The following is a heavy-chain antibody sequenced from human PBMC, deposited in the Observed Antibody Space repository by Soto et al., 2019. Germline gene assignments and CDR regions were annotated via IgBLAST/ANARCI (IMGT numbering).Heavy chain of an antibody. Sequence: QVQLQESGPGLVKPSGTLSLTCAVSGGSISSTDWWSWVRQPPGKGLEWIGEIYHGGSTNYNPSLKNRVTISVDRSKNQFSLKLTSVTAADTAVYYWASSKSGGSYYFDYWGQGTLVTVSS. J-gene: IGHJ4*02. CDR3: ASSKSGGSYYFDY. CDR1: GGSISSTDW. D-gene: IGHD1-26*01. V-gene: IGHV4-4*02. CDR2: IYHGGST.